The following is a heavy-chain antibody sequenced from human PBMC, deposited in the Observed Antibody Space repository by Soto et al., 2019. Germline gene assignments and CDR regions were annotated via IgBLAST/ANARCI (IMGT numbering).Heavy chain of an antibody. CDR3: ARGQGARGMDV. V-gene: IGHV3-30-3*01. CDR1: GFTFSSYA. Sequence: QVQLVESGGGVVQPGRSLRLSCAASGFTFSSYAMHWVRQAPGKGLEWVAVISYDGSNKYYADSVKGRFTISRDNSKNTLYRQMNSLRAEDTAVYYCARGQGARGMDVWGQGTTVTVSS. J-gene: IGHJ6*02. CDR2: ISYDGSNK.